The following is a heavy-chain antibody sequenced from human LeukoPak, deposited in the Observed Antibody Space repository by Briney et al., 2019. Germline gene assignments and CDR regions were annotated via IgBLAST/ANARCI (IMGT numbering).Heavy chain of an antibody. V-gene: IGHV3-15*01. CDR2: IKSKTDGGTT. Sequence: GGSLRLSCAASGFTFSTYCMNWVRQAPGKGLEWVGRIKSKTDGGTTDYAAPVKGRFTISRDDSKNTLYLQMNSLKTEDTAVYYCTTGFGELLGALFDYWGQGTLVTVSS. CDR1: GFTFSTYC. D-gene: IGHD3-10*01. J-gene: IGHJ4*02. CDR3: TTGFGELLGALFDY.